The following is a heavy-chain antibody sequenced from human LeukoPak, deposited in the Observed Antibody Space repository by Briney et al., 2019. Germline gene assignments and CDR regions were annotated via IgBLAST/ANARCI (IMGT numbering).Heavy chain of an antibody. CDR2: IYYSGST. Sequence: SETLSLTCTVSGGSISSYYWSWIRQPPGKGLEWIGYIYYSGSTNYNPSLKSRVTISVDTSKNQFSLKLLSVTATDTAVYYCARGYSSTWYAFVDYWGQGTLVTVSS. J-gene: IGHJ4*02. CDR1: GGSISSYY. V-gene: IGHV4-59*08. CDR3: ARGYSSTWYAFVDY. D-gene: IGHD6-13*01.